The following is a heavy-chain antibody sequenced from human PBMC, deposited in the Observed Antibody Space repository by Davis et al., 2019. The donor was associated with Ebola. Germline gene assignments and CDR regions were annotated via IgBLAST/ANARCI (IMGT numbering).Heavy chain of an antibody. J-gene: IGHJ6*02. Sequence: GGSLRLSCAASGFTFSNYAMSWVRQAPGKGLEWVSVIYSGGSTYYADSVKGRFTISRDNSKNTLYLQMNSLRAEDTAVYYWAAIQLYYYYGMDVWGQGTTVTVSS. CDR3: AAIQLYYYYGMDV. D-gene: IGHD1-1*01. CDR1: GFTFSNYA. V-gene: IGHV3-53*01. CDR2: IYSGGST.